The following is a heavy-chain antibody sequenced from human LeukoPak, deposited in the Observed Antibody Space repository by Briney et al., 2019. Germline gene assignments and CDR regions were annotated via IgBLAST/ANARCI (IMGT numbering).Heavy chain of an antibody. CDR1: GYSISSGYY. D-gene: IGHD1-26*01. CDR2: VYHSGSS. V-gene: IGHV4-38-2*01. J-gene: IGHJ6*03. Sequence: PSETLSLTCAGSGYSISSGYYWRWIRQPPGKWLEWIGSVYHSGSSYYNPSLKSRVTISVDTSKNQFSLKLSSVTAADTAVYYCARVGAADTYYYYYMDVWGKGTTVTVSS. CDR3: ARVGAADTYYYYYMDV.